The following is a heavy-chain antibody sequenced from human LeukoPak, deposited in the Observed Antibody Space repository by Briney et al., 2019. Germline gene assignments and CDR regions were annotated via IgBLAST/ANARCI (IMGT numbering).Heavy chain of an antibody. CDR3: ARDLLWLRGGFDY. CDR2: INPNSGGT. Sequence: ASVTVSCTASGYTFTGYYMHWVRHATGQGLEWMGWINPNSGGTNYAQKLQGRVTMTTDTSTSTAYMELRSLRSDDTAVYYCARDLLWLRGGFDYWGQGTLVTVSS. D-gene: IGHD5-12*01. CDR1: GYTFTGYY. V-gene: IGHV1-2*02. J-gene: IGHJ4*02.